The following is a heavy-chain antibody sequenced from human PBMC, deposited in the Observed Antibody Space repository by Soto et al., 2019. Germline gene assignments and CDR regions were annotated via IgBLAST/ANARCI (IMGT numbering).Heavy chain of an antibody. J-gene: IGHJ4*02. CDR2: ISAYNGNT. CDR1: GYTFTSYG. CDR3: ARDQVVRGVIKYYFDY. V-gene: IGHV1-18*01. Sequence: ASVKVSCKASGYTFTSYGISWVRQAPGQGLEWMGWISAYNGNTNYAQKLQGRVTMTTDTSTSTAYMELRSLRSDDTAVYYCARDQVVRGVIKYYFDYWGQGTLVTSPQ. D-gene: IGHD3-10*01.